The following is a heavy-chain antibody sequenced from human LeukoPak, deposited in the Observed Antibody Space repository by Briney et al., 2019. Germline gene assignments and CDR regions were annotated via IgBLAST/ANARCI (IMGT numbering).Heavy chain of an antibody. CDR1: GFTFSSYA. J-gene: IGHJ6*02. CDR2: ISSSGSTI. CDR3: ARDPHYYYYGLDV. Sequence: PGGSLRLSCAASGFTFSSYAMSWIRQAPGKGLEWVSYISSSGSTIYYADSVKGRFTISRDNAKNSLYLQMNSVRAEDTAVYYCARDPHYYYYGLDVWGQGTTVTVSS. V-gene: IGHV3-11*01.